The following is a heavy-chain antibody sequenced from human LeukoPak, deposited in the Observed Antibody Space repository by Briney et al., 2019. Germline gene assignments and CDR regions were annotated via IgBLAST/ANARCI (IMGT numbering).Heavy chain of an antibody. D-gene: IGHD3-10*01. CDR2: IYPGDSDT. Sequence: KSGESLKIPCKDSGYLFTSYWIAWVRQRPGKGLEWMGIIYPGDSDTRYSPSFQGRVTISADKSINTAYLLRSSLQASDTATYYCARQDASGTYDAFDVWGQGTVVTV. J-gene: IGHJ3*01. V-gene: IGHV5-51*01. CDR3: ARQDASGTYDAFDV. CDR1: GYLFTSYW.